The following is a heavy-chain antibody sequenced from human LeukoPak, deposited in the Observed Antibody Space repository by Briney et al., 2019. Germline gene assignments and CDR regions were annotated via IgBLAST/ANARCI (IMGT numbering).Heavy chain of an antibody. Sequence: SETLSLTCAVYGGSFSGYYWSWIRQPPGKGLEWIGEINHSGSTNYNPSLKSRVTISVDTSKNQFSLKLSSVTAADTAVYYCARGRYCSSTSCFFDYWGQGTLVAVSS. D-gene: IGHD2-2*01. CDR2: INHSGST. CDR3: ARGRYCSSTSCFFDY. CDR1: GGSFSGYY. V-gene: IGHV4-34*01. J-gene: IGHJ4*02.